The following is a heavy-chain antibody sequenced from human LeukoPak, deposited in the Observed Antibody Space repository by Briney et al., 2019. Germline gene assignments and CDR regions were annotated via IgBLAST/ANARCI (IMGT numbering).Heavy chain of an antibody. J-gene: IGHJ5*02. CDR2: INAGNGNT. Sequence: ASVKVSCKASGYTFTNYAMHWVRQAPGQRLERMGWINAGNGNTKYSQEFQGRVTITRDTSASIAYMELSSLRYDDMAVYYCARGCSGGACYGYHLDPWGQGTLVTVSS. D-gene: IGHD2-15*01. CDR1: GYTFTNYA. CDR3: ARGCSGGACYGYHLDP. V-gene: IGHV1-3*03.